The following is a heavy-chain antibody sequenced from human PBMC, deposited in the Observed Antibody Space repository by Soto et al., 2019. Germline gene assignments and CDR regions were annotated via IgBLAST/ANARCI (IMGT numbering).Heavy chain of an antibody. V-gene: IGHV1-46*01. D-gene: IGHD2-15*01. Sequence: ASVKVSCKASGYTFTRYNVHWVRQAPGQGLEWMAIINPSGGTTYYVQRFEGRVTLTTDTSTSTVYMELSSLRSDDTAVYYCARVRGGGSEYFFDYWGQGTLVTVSS. CDR1: GYTFTRYN. CDR3: ARVRGGGSEYFFDY. CDR2: INPSGGTT. J-gene: IGHJ4*02.